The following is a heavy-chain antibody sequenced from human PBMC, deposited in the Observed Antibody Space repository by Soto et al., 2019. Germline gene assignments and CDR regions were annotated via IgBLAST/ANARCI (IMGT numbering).Heavy chain of an antibody. J-gene: IGHJ4*02. CDR2: ISYDGSNE. Sequence: QVQLVESGGGVVQPGRSLRLSCAVSGFTFSSYGMHWVRQAPGKGLEWVAHISYDGSNEDYVDSVKGRFTISRDNSKNTLYLQMNSLRAEDTAVYYCAEDTYYHDRSGYCIFDYWGLGTLVTVSS. CDR3: AEDTYYHDRSGYCIFDY. CDR1: GFTFSSYG. D-gene: IGHD3-22*01. V-gene: IGHV3-30*18.